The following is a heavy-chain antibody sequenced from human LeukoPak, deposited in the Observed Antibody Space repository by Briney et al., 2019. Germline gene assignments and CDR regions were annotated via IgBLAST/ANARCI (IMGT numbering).Heavy chain of an antibody. CDR3: ARDYRYDYVWGSYREVSAFDI. CDR2: MNHSGSA. J-gene: IGHJ3*02. Sequence: SETLSLTCAVYGGSFSGYYWTWIRQPPGKGLEWIGEMNHSGSANYNPSLKSRVTISVDTSKNQFSLKLSSVTAADTAVYYCARDYRYDYVWGSYREVSAFDIWGQGTMVTVSS. D-gene: IGHD3-16*02. V-gene: IGHV4-34*01. CDR1: GGSFSGYY.